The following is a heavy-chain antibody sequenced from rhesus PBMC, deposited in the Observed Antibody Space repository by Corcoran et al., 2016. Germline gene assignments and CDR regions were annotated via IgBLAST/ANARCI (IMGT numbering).Heavy chain of an antibody. CDR1: GGSISSGYYY. V-gene: IGHV4-122*02. CDR2: IIYSWST. CDR3: ASQPYSGSWNYFDY. D-gene: IGHD6-25*01. Sequence: QVQLQESGPGLVKPSETLSLTCAVSGGSISSGYYYWSWIRQPPGKGLEWIWYIIYSWSTSYNPPLKSRVTISRVTAKNQFSLKLSSVTAADTAVYYCASQPYSGSWNYFDYWGQGVLVTVSS. J-gene: IGHJ4*01.